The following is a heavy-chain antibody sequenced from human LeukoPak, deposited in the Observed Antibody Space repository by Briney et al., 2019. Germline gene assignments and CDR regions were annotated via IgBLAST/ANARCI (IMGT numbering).Heavy chain of an antibody. V-gene: IGHV4-59*01. D-gene: IGHD5/OR15-5a*01. Sequence: SETLFLTCTVSGGSISSYYWSWIRQPPGKGLEWIGYIYYSGSTNYNPSLKSRVTISVDTSKNQFSLKLSSVTAADTAVYYCARAGLGFDPWGQGTLVTVSS. J-gene: IGHJ5*02. CDR2: IYYSGST. CDR3: ARAGLGFDP. CDR1: GGSISSYY.